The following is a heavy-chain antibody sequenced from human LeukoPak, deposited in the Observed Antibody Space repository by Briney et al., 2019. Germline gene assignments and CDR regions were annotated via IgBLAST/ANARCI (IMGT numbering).Heavy chain of an antibody. V-gene: IGHV3-23*01. CDR3: AKGTLRSCTGARCYPFDY. Sequence: GGSLRLSCAASGFSFSAYAMNWVRQAPGKGLEWVSSITGSGDGTYIADSVKGRFTIYRDNSKNTMYMQMNILRAEDTAVYYCAKGTLRSCTGARCYPFDYWGQGTLVNVSS. D-gene: IGHD2-8*02. CDR2: ITGSGDGT. CDR1: GFSFSAYA. J-gene: IGHJ4*02.